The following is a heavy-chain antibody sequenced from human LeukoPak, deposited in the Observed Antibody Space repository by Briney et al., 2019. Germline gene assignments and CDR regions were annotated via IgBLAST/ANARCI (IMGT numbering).Heavy chain of an antibody. CDR1: GFTFSSCV. Sequence: GGSLRLSCTVSGFTFSSCVMSWVRQAPGEGLEWVSTIIDSGSSTYYADSVKGRFTISRDNSKNTLYLQINSLRAEDTAVYYCAKIYRSRWYYFDYWGQGTLVTVSS. CDR2: IIDSGSST. D-gene: IGHD6-13*01. V-gene: IGHV3-23*01. CDR3: AKIYRSRWYYFDY. J-gene: IGHJ4*02.